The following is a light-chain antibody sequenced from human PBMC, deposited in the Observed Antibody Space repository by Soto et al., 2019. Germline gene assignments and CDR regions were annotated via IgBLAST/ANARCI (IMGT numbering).Light chain of an antibody. V-gene: IGLV2-14*01. CDR1: SSDVGTYDY. Sequence: QSVLTQPPSASGSPGQSVTISCTGTSSDVGTYDYVSWYQQHPGKAPKLMISEVSNRPSGVSNRFSGSKSGNTASLTISGLQAEDEADYYCSSYTSSSTYVFGTGTKLTVL. CDR3: SSYTSSSTYV. CDR2: EVS. J-gene: IGLJ1*01.